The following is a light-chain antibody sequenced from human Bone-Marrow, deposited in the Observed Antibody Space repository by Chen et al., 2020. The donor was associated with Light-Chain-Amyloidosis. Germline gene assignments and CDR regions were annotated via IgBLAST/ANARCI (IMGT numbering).Light chain of an antibody. V-gene: IGLV3-25*03. CDR1: DLPRKY. CDR2: GDN. J-gene: IGLJ2*01. Sequence: SYELTQPPSVSVSPGQTARITCSGDDLPRKYAYWYQQKPRQAPVLVINGDNERPSGISERFSGASTGTTATLTISGGQAEDEDDYHCQSADSSGTYEVIFGGGTKLTVL. CDR3: QSADSSGTYEVI.